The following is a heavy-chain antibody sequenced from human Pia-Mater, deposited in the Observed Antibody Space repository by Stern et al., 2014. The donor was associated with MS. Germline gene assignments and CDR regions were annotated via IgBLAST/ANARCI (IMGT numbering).Heavy chain of an antibody. V-gene: IGHV4-39*01. CDR1: GGSISSSYY. D-gene: IGHD4-11*01. CDR2: IDDAGRT. J-gene: IGHJ4*02. CDR3: VRQVTVRSRFDY. Sequence: QVQLQESGPGLVKPSETLSRTCTVSGGSISSSYYWGWIRQSSGKGLEWIGSIDDAGRTFYTPSLKSRITISEDPSNNQFSLKLSSVTAADTAVYYCVRQVTVRSRFDYWGQGTLVTVSS.